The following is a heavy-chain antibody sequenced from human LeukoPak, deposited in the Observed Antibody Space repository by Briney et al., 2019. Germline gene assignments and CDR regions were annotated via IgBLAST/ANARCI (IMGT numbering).Heavy chain of an antibody. D-gene: IGHD6-13*01. J-gene: IGHJ3*02. V-gene: IGHV3-9*03. CDR3: AKDKGSSWYPYDAFDI. CDR2: ISWNSGSI. Sequence: GGSLRLSCAASGFTFDDYAMHWVRQAPGKGLEWVSGISWNSGSIGYADSVKGRFTISRDNAKNSLYLQVNSLRAEDMALYYCAKDKGSSWYPYDAFDIWGQGTMVTVSS. CDR1: GFTFDDYA.